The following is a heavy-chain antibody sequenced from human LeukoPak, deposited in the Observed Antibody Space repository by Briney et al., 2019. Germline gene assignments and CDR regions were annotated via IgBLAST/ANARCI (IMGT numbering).Heavy chain of an antibody. Sequence: GRSLRLSCAASGFTFSSYAMHWVRQAPSKGLEWVAVISYDGSDKYYADSVKGRFTISRDNSKNTLYLQMNSLRAEDTAVYYCARDSYSGYYYGSYTPYWGQGTLVTVSS. V-gene: IGHV3-30-3*01. CDR2: ISYDGSDK. CDR1: GFTFSSYA. J-gene: IGHJ4*02. D-gene: IGHD3-10*01. CDR3: ARDSYSGYYYGSYTPY.